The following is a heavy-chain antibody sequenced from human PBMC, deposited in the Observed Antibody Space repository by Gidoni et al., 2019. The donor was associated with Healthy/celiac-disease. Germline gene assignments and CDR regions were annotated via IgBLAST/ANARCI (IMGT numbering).Heavy chain of an antibody. Sequence: EVQLVQSGAEVKKPGESLRISCKGSGYSFTSYWISWVRQMPGKGLEWMGRIDPSDSYTNYSPSFQDHVTISADKSISTAYLQWSSLKASDTAMYYCASGRWRYFDWARDDAFDIWGQGTMVTVSS. D-gene: IGHD3-9*01. V-gene: IGHV5-10-1*03. J-gene: IGHJ3*02. CDR3: ASGRWRYFDWARDDAFDI. CDR1: GYSFTSYW. CDR2: IDPSDSYT.